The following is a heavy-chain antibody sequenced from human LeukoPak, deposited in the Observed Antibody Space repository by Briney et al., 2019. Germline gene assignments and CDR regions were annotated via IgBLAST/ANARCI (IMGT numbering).Heavy chain of an antibody. CDR1: GFSFSGHW. Sequence: GGSLRLSCTASGFSFSGHWMHWARQLPGKGLVWVSRISPTGSTTSYADSVKGGFTVSRDNAKNTLYLQVNNLRAEDTAVYYCARGPNSNWSGLDFWGQGTLLTVSS. CDR3: ARGPNSNWSGLDF. D-gene: IGHD6-6*01. CDR2: ISPTGSTT. J-gene: IGHJ4*02. V-gene: IGHV3-74*01.